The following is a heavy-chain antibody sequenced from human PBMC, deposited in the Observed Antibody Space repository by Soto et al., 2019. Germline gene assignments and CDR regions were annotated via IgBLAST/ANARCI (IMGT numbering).Heavy chain of an antibody. D-gene: IGHD3-22*01. J-gene: IGHJ4*02. V-gene: IGHV4-30-4*01. CDR3: ARVPYYYDSSGYQYYFDY. CDR1: GGSISSGDYY. Sequence: TLSLTCTVSGGSISSGDYYWSWIRQPPGKGLEWIGYIYYSGSTYYNPSLKSRVTISVDTSKNQFSLKLSSVTAADTAVYYCARVPYYYDSSGYQYYFDYWGQGTLVTVSS. CDR2: IYYSGST.